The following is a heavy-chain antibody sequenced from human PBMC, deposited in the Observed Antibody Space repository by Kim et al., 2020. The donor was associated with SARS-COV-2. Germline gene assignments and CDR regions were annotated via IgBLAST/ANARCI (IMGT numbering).Heavy chain of an antibody. CDR2: ISSSSSYI. J-gene: IGHJ5*02. D-gene: IGHD6-13*01. CDR1: GFTFSSYS. V-gene: IGHV3-21*01. CDR3: ARDVWGSSWPNWFDP. Sequence: GGSLRLSCAASGFTFSSYSMNWVRQAPGKGLEWVSSISSSSSYIYYADSVKGRFTISRDNAKNSLYLQMNSLRAEDTAVYYCARDVWGSSWPNWFDPWGQGTLVTVSS.